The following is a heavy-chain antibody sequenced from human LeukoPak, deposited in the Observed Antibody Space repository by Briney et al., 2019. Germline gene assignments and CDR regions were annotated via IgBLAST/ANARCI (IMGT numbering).Heavy chain of an antibody. J-gene: IGHJ3*02. CDR2: IYYSGST. D-gene: IGHD4-17*01. Sequence: SETLPLTCTVSGGSVSSGSYFWSWIRQPPGKGLEWIGYIYYSGSTNYNPSLKSRVTISSDTSKNQFSLRLSSLTAADTAVYYCAREPHDYGAVPGIWGQGTMVTVSS. V-gene: IGHV4-61*01. CDR3: AREPHDYGAVPGI. CDR1: GGSVSSGSYF.